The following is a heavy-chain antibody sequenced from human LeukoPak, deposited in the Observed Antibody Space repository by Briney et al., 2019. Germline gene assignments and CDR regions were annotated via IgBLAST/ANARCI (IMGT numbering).Heavy chain of an antibody. J-gene: IGHJ4*02. CDR2: IYTSEIT. CDR1: GGSISSYY. Sequence: SETLSLTCTVSGGSISSYYWSWIRQPAGKGLEWIGRIYTSEITNYNPSLKSRVTMSVDTSKNQFSLKLSSATAADTAVYYCARAPSSTSCCNFDYWGQGTLVTVSS. D-gene: IGHD2-2*01. CDR3: ARAPSSTSCCNFDY. V-gene: IGHV4-4*07.